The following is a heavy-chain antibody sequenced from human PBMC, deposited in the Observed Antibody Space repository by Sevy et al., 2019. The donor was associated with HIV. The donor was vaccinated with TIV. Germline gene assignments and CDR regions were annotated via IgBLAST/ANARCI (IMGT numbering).Heavy chain of an antibody. Sequence: GGSLRLSCSASGFTFNTYTMNWVRQAPGKGLEWVSSISSSSNYIYYADSLKGRFTISRDNAKNSLYLQMGSQRAEDTAVYYCARPYGSGSWEAFDLWGQGTMVTVSS. D-gene: IGHD3-10*01. J-gene: IGHJ3*01. CDR3: ARPYGSGSWEAFDL. CDR1: GFTFNTYT. V-gene: IGHV3-21*01. CDR2: ISSSSNYI.